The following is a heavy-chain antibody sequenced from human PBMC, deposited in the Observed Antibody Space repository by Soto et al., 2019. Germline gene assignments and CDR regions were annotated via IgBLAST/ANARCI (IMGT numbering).Heavy chain of an antibody. J-gene: IGHJ6*03. CDR3: SSGSPKIYYYMDV. CDR2: IYYSGST. CDR1: GGSISSSSYY. V-gene: IGHV4-39*01. Sequence: QLQLQESGPGLVKPSETLSLTCTVSGGSISSSSYYWGWIRQPPGKGLEWIGSIYYSGSTYYNPSLKSRVTISVDTSKNQFSLKLSSVTAADTAVYYCSSGSPKIYYYMDVWGKGTTVTVSS. D-gene: IGHD6-13*01.